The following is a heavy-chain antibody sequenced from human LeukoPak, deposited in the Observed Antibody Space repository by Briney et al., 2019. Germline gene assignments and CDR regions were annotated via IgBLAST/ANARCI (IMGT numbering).Heavy chain of an antibody. V-gene: IGHV1-18*01. CDR2: ISAYNGNT. J-gene: IGHJ4*02. D-gene: IGHD4-23*01. CDR1: GGTFSSYA. CDR3: ARDSRNYGGNSFDY. Sequence: ASVKVSCKASGGTFSSYAISWVRQAPGQGLEWMGWISAYNGNTNYAQKLQGRVTMTTDTSTSTAYMELRSLRSDDTAVYYCARDSRNYGGNSFDYWGQGTLVTVSS.